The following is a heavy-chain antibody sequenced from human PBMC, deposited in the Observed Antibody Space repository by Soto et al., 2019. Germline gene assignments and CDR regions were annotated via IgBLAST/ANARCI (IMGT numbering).Heavy chain of an antibody. CDR3: ARCTITSCTPDY. J-gene: IGHJ4*02. CDR1: GYTFTDYY. D-gene: IGHD2-2*01. V-gene: IGHV1-2*02. CDR2: INPNTGGT. Sequence: ASVKVSCKASGYTFTDYYMHWVRQAPGQGLEWMGWINPNTGGTNYVENFQGRVIMTRDTSISTAYMELSRVTSDDTAVYYCARCTITSCTPDYWGPGTLVTSPQ.